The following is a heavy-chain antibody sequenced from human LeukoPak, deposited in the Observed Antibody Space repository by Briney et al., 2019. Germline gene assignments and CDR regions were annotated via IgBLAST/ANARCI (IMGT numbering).Heavy chain of an antibody. V-gene: IGHV4-4*07. D-gene: IGHD3-22*01. CDR2: IYTSGNT. CDR3: ARLQFCYDSSGYYGYYYMDV. J-gene: IGHJ6*03. Sequence: PSETLSLICSVSGGSISSHYWSWIRQPAGKGLEWIGRIYTSGNTNYNPSLKSRVTISVDNSKNELSLKLTSVTAADTAVYYCARLQFCYDSSGYYGYYYMDVRGKGTTVTVSS. CDR1: GGSISSHY.